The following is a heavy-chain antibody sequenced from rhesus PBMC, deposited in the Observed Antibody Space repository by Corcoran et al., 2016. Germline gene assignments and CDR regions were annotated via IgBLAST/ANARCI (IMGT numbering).Heavy chain of an antibody. CDR2: ISGSSGST. CDR1: GGSFSGYY. CDR3: ARGKDLRR. D-gene: IGHD2-39*01. V-gene: IGHV4-165*01. J-gene: IGHJ4*01. Sequence: QVQLQESGPGLVKPSETLSLTCAVSGGSFSGYYWGWVRQPPGKGLEWIGYISGSSGSTDYNPSLKSRVTISTDTSKNQFSLKLSSVTAADTAVYYCARGKDLRRWGQGVLVTVSS.